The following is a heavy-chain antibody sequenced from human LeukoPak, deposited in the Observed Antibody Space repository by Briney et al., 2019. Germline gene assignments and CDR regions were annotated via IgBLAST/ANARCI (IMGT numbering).Heavy chain of an antibody. Sequence: ASVKVSCKASGYTSTGYYMHWVRQAPGQGFEWMGWIHPNSGATGYAQNFQGRVTMTRDTSISTAYMDLSRLRSDDTAVYYCARNTAPGYGLDVWGQGTPVTVSS. CDR1: GYTSTGYY. D-gene: IGHD5-18*01. CDR3: ARNTAPGYGLDV. CDR2: IHPNSGAT. J-gene: IGHJ6*02. V-gene: IGHV1-2*02.